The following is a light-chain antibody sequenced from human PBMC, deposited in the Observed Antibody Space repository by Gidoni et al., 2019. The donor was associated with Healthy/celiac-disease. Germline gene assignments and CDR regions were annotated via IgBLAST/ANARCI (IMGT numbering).Light chain of an antibody. CDR3: QSYDSSHWV. Sequence: QSVLTQPPSVSGAPGQRVTISCTGSSSNIGAGYDVHWYQQLPGTAPKLLLYGNSNRPSGVPDRFSGSKSGTSASLAITGLQAEDEADYYCQSYDSSHWVFGGGTKLTVL. J-gene: IGLJ3*02. V-gene: IGLV1-40*01. CDR2: GNS. CDR1: SSNIGAGYD.